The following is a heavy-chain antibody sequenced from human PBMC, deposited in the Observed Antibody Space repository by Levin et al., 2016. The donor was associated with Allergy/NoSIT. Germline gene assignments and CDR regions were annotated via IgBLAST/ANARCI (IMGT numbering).Heavy chain of an antibody. CDR1: GFTFSSYG. CDR2: IWYDGSNE. J-gene: IGHJ2*01. CDR3: ARKGLAAPNYWYFDL. Sequence: GGSLRLSCAASGFTFSSYGMHWVRQAPGKGLEWVALIWYDGSNEYYADSVKGRFTISRDNSKNTLYLQMNSLRAEDTAMYYCARKGLAAPNYWYFDLWGRGTLVTVSS. D-gene: IGHD6-6*01. V-gene: IGHV3-33*01.